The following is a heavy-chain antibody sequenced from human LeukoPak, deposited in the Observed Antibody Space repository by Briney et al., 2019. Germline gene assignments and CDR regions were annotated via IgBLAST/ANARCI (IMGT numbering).Heavy chain of an antibody. Sequence: SETLSLTCLVSGFSISSDDCWGWIRQPPGKGLEWIGSISNRGSPYYNPSLKSRVTISVDTSKNQFSLKLSSVTAADTAVYYCARGLVVVPAAIFRWFDPWGQGTLVTVSS. D-gene: IGHD2-2*02. V-gene: IGHV4-38-2*02. J-gene: IGHJ5*02. CDR3: ARGLVVVPAAIFRWFDP. CDR1: GFSISSDDC. CDR2: ISNRGSP.